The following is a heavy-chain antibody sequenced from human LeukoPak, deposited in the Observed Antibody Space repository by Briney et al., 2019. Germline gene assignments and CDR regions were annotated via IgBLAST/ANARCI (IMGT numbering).Heavy chain of an antibody. J-gene: IGHJ6*04. CDR1: GFTFRDYS. D-gene: IGHD3-10*02. CDR2: ISSSSGTI. Sequence: GGSLRLSCAISGFTFRDYSMNWIRQAPGKGLEWVSYISSSSGTIYYADSVKGRFTISRDNAKNSLYLQMNSLRAEDTAVYYCAELGITMIGGVWGKGTTVTISS. CDR3: AELGITMIGGV. V-gene: IGHV3-48*01.